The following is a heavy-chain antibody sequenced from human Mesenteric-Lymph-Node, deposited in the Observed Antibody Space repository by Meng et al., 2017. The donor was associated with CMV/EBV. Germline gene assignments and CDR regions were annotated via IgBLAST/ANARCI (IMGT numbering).Heavy chain of an antibody. J-gene: IGHJ4*02. CDR3: ARASGWTQVFDY. CDR1: GFTFSNYS. D-gene: IGHD6-19*01. Sequence: SCAASGFTFSNYSMSWVRQAPGKGLEWVSSISSRSDYIFYADSVKGRFTISRDNAKNSLYLQMNSLRAEDTAVYYCARASGWTQVFDYWGQGTLVTVSS. CDR2: ISSRSDYI. V-gene: IGHV3-21*01.